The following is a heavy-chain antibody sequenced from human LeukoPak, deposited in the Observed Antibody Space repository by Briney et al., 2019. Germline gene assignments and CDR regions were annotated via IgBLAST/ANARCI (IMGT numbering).Heavy chain of an antibody. D-gene: IGHD3-10*01. CDR3: ARLQLWFGEYPRGTLFDP. CDR2: IGPSGTAI. Sequence: GGSLRLSCAASGFTFSSYAMNWVRQAPGRGLEWVSYIGPSGTAIYYADSVKGRFTISRDNARNSLFLQMNSLRAEDTAVYYCARLQLWFGEYPRGTLFDPWGQGTLVTVSS. V-gene: IGHV3-48*01. CDR1: GFTFSSYA. J-gene: IGHJ5*02.